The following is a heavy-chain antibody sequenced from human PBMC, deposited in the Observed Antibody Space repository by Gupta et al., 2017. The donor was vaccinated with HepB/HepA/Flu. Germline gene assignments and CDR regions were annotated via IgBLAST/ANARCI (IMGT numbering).Heavy chain of an antibody. J-gene: IGHJ4*02. Sequence: FTISRDSSKNTLYLQMNSLRAEDTAVYYCAKMSGRSSGWPFDYWGQGTLVTVSS. V-gene: IGHV3-30*02. D-gene: IGHD6-19*01. CDR3: AKMSGRSSGWPFDY.